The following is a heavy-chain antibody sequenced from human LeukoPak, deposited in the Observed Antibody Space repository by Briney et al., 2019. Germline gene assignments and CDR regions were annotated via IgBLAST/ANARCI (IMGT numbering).Heavy chain of an antibody. D-gene: IGHD2-2*01. J-gene: IGHJ3*02. CDR1: GGSISSYY. CDR3: ARMRLGYCGSTSCRRDAFDI. V-gene: IGHV4-59*12. CDR2: IYYSGST. Sequence: SETLSLTCTASGGSISSYYWSWIRQPPGKGLEWIGYIYYSGSTNYNPSLKSRVTISVDTSKNQFSLKLSSVTAADTAVYYCARMRLGYCGSTSCRRDAFDIWGQGTMVTVSS.